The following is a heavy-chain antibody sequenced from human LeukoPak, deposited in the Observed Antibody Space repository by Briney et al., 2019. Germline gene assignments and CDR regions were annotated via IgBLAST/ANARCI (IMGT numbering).Heavy chain of an antibody. J-gene: IGHJ4*02. CDR3: AREQDCSGGSCYRYFDY. CDR1: GGSFSGYY. CDR2: INHSGST. D-gene: IGHD2-15*01. Sequence: SETLSLTCAVYGGSFSGYYWSWIRQPPGKGLEWIGEINHSGSTNYNPSLKSRVTISVDTSKNQFSLKLSSATAADTAVYYCAREQDCSGGSCYRYFDYWGQGTLVTVSS. V-gene: IGHV4-34*01.